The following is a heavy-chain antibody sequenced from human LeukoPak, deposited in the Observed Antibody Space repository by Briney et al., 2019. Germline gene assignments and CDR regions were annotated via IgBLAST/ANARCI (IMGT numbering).Heavy chain of an antibody. CDR1: GYSISSGYY. D-gene: IGHD5-18*01. V-gene: IGHV4-38-2*02. CDR3: ARYQDVDTAMVDAFDI. J-gene: IGHJ3*02. CDR2: IYHSGST. Sequence: KPSETLSLTCTVSGYSISSGYYWGWIRQPPGKGLEWIGSIYHSGSTYYNPSLKSRVTISVDTSKNQFSLKLSSVTAADTAVYYCARYQDVDTAMVDAFDIWGQGTMVTVSS.